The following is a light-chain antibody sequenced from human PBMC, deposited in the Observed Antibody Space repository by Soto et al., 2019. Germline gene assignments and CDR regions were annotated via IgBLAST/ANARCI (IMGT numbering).Light chain of an antibody. CDR2: WAS. J-gene: IGKJ1*01. CDR1: QSVLYSSNNKRY. Sequence: DIVMTQSPDSLAVSLGERATINCKSSQSVLYSSNNKRYLAWYQQKPGQPPTLLIYWASTRQSGVPDRFGGSGSETDFTLTISSLQAEDVAVYYCQQYYSIPWTFGQGTKVEIK. CDR3: QQYYSIPWT. V-gene: IGKV4-1*01.